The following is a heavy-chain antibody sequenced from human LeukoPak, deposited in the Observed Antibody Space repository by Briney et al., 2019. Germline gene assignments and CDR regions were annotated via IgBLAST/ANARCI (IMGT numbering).Heavy chain of an antibody. CDR2: ISTSGIS. J-gene: IGHJ3*01. Sequence: SETLSLTCCVSGDSLNFYFWSWIRQAPGKALEWICYISTSGISYYNPSLKSRVTISLDTSKNHFSLNLTSLTAADTAVYYCARNFARNSGDYGNDAFDVWGQGTMVSVFS. CDR3: ARNFARNSGDYGNDAFDV. CDR1: GDSLNFYF. D-gene: IGHD4-17*01. V-gene: IGHV4-4*08.